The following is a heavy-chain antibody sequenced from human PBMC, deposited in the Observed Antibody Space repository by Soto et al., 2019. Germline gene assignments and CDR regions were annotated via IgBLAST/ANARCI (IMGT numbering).Heavy chain of an antibody. CDR1: GGSISSGGYS. D-gene: IGHD2-15*01. V-gene: IGHV4-31*03. Sequence: SETLSLTCTVSGGSISSGGYSWSWIRQHPGKGLEWIGYIYYSGSTYYNPSLKSRVTISVDTSKNQFSLKLSSVTAADTAVYYCARDYKGSVAANDAFDIWGQGTMVTVS. CDR3: ARDYKGSVAANDAFDI. CDR2: IYYSGST. J-gene: IGHJ3*02.